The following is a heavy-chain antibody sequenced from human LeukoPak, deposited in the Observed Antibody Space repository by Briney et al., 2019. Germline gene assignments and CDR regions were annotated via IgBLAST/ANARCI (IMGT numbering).Heavy chain of an antibody. Sequence: SETLSLTCTVSGGSISSYNWSWIRQPAGKGLEWVGRIYTSGSTNYNPSLKSRVAMSVDTSKNQFSLKLSSVTAADTAVYYCAGDQEYCGGDCSYYFDYWGQGTLVTVSS. J-gene: IGHJ4*02. D-gene: IGHD2-21*02. CDR3: AGDQEYCGGDCSYYFDY. V-gene: IGHV4-4*07. CDR1: GGSISSYN. CDR2: IYTSGST.